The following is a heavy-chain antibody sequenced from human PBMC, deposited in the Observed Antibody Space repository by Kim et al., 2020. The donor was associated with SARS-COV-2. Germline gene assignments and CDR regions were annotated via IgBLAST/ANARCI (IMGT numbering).Heavy chain of an antibody. J-gene: IGHJ2*01. V-gene: IGHV1-69*01. D-gene: IGHD3-16*01. CDR3: ARDVRFTENWYFDL. Sequence: AQKFQGRVTITADESTSTAYMELSSLRSEDTAVYYCARDVRFTENWYFDLWGRGTLVTVSS.